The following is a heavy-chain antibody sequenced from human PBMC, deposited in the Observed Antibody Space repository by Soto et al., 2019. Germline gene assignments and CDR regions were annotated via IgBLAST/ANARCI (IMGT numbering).Heavy chain of an antibody. V-gene: IGHV3-7*01. D-gene: IGHD3-9*01. CDR1: GFTFSSYW. CDR3: ARVGYDILPGHDAFDI. J-gene: IGHJ3*02. Sequence: GGSLRLSCAASGFTFSSYWMSWVRQAPGKGLEWVANIKQDGSEKYYVDSVKGRFTISRDNAKNSLYLQMNSLRAEDTAVYYCARVGYDILPGHDAFDIWGQGTMVTVSS. CDR2: IKQDGSEK.